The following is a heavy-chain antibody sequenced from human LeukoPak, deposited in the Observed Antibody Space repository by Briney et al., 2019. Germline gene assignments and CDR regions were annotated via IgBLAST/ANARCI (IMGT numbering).Heavy chain of an antibody. CDR1: GFTFNAYA. V-gene: IGHV3-23*01. Sequence: PGGSLRLSCAASGFTFNAYAMAWVRQAPGKGLEWVSTIIYSDGPTFYADSVKGRFTISRGDSKSTLYLQMNSLRVEDTAIYYCAKTDLNPPNSDHWGQGTLVTVSS. CDR2: IIYSDGPT. D-gene: IGHD1-14*01. CDR3: AKTDLNPPNSDH. J-gene: IGHJ4*02.